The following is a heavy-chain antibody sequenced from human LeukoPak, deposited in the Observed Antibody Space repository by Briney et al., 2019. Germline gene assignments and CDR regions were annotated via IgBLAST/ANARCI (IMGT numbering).Heavy chain of an antibody. Sequence: ASVKVSCKASGYTLTNYALNWVRQAPGQGFEWMGWINTNTGNTTYTQGFTGRFVFSLDTSVNTAYLQFRRLKAEDTAIYYCARVHGYFSTTSCYPHYWGQGTLVTISS. CDR3: ARVHGYFSTTSCYPHY. CDR1: GYTLTNYA. CDR2: INTNTGNT. V-gene: IGHV7-4-1*01. D-gene: IGHD2-2*01. J-gene: IGHJ4*02.